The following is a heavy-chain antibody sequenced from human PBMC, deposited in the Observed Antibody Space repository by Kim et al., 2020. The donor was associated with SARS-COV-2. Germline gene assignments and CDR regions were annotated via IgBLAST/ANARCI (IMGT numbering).Heavy chain of an antibody. Sequence: SEADSVKGRLTISRDKSKNTLYLQMNSLRAEDTAVYYCARDGQKLSLFDYWGQGTLVTVSS. V-gene: IGHV3-30*07. D-gene: IGHD6-13*01. CDR3: ARDGQKLSLFDY. J-gene: IGHJ4*02.